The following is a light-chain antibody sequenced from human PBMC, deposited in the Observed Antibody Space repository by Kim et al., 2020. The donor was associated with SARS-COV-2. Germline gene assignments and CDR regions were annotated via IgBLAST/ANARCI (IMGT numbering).Light chain of an antibody. V-gene: IGLV1-40*01. CDR1: SSNSGAGYD. CDR3: QSYDSSLGGSV. CDR2: GNS. Sequence: GVTLSCTGSSSNSGAGYDVHRYQQLPGTAPKLLIYGNSSRTSGVPDRVSGSKSGTAASLAITGLQAEDEADYYCQSYDSSLGGSVFGGGTQLTVL. J-gene: IGLJ2*01.